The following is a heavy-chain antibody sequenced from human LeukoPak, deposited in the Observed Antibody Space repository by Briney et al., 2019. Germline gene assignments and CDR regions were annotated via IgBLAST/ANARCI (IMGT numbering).Heavy chain of an antibody. CDR2: INPNNGDT. Sequence: GASVKVSCKASRYTFTDYYMHWVRQAPGQGLEWMGWINPNNGDTHHAQKFQGRITMTRDTSISTAYMELSRLSSDDTAIYYCARVGGGLTFRFDLWGQGTLVTVSS. CDR1: RYTFTDYY. D-gene: IGHD2-21*01. V-gene: IGHV1-2*02. J-gene: IGHJ5*02. CDR3: ARVGGGLTFRFDL.